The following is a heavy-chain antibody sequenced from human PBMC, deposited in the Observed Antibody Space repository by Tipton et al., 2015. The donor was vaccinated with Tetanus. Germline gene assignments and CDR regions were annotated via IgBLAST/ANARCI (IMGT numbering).Heavy chain of an antibody. V-gene: IGHV3-33*01. J-gene: IGHJ6*02. CDR2: IWYDGTTT. D-gene: IGHD7-27*01. CDR3: VTNWGSVNYGLDV. CDR1: GFPFNTYA. Sequence: SLRLSCAASGFPFNTYAMHWVRQAPGKGLEWVAVIWYDGTTTYYADSVEGRFAISRDNSKNILYLQMDSLRAEDTAVYYCVTNWGSVNYGLDVWGQGTTVTVSS.